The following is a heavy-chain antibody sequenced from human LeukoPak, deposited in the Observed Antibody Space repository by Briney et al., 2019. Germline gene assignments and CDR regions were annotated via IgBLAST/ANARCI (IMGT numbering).Heavy chain of an antibody. D-gene: IGHD3-16*01. CDR3: ARKGGDYFDY. J-gene: IGHJ4*02. CDR2: TYYSGST. V-gene: IGHV4-59*01. Sequence: SETLSLTCTVSGGSISSYYWSWIRQPPGKGLEWIGYTYYSGSTNYNPSLKSRVTISVDTSKNQFSLKLSSVTAADTAVYYCARKGGDYFDYWGQGTLVTVSS. CDR1: GGSISSYY.